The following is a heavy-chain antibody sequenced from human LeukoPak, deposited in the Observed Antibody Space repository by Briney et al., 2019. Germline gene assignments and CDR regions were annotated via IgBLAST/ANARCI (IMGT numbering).Heavy chain of an antibody. CDR1: GFTFSSYS. CDR2: ISSSSSYI. Sequence: GGSLRLSCAASGFTFSSYSMNWVRQAPGKGLEWVSSISSSSSYIYYADSVKGRFTISRDNAKNSLYLQMNSLRAEDTAVYYCARMSIAAAGPPSDYWGQGTLVTVSS. J-gene: IGHJ4*02. CDR3: ARMSIAAAGPPSDY. D-gene: IGHD6-13*01. V-gene: IGHV3-21*01.